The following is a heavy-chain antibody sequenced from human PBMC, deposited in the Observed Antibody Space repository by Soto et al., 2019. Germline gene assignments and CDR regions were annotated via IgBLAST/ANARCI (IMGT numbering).Heavy chain of an antibody. CDR3: ARVAVAARPRWYNWFDP. CDR2: KNPNSGEP. D-gene: IGHD2-15*01. J-gene: IGHJ5*02. CDR1: GYTFSDYD. Sequence: QEQLVQSGAEVKKPGASVKVSCKTSGYTFSDYDINWVRQATGQGLEWIGWKNPNSGEPGYARKFQGRVTRTRSVSLTAAYLELSSLSSEDTAVYYCARVAVAARPRWYNWFDPWGQGTLVTVSS. V-gene: IGHV1-8*02.